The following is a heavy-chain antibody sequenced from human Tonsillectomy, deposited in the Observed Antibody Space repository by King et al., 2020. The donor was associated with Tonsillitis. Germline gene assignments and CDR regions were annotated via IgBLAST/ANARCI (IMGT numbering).Heavy chain of an antibody. V-gene: IGHV5-51*01. D-gene: IGHD2-15*01. CDR1: GYRFTNYW. CDR3: VSVAVLSCFCWFDP. CDR2: IYCGDSDT. J-gene: IGHJ5*02. Sequence: QLVQYGAEVKKPGESLKISCKGSGYRFTNYWIGWVRQMPGKGLEWLGIIYCGDSDTRYRQSFQGQVTISADKSISTAYLQWSSRKASATAMYYCVSVAVLSCFCWFDPWGQGHLVTVSS.